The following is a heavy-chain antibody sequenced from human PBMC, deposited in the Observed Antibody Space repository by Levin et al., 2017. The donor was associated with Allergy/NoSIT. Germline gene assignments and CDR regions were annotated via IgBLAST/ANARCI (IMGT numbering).Heavy chain of an antibody. CDR1: GFTFSSYG. Sequence: GGSLRLSCAASGFTFSSYGMHWVRQAPGKGLEWVAVISYDGSNKYYADSVKGRFTISRDNSKNTLYLQMNSLRAEDTAVYYCARRKYYYDSSGYHYYFDYWGQGTLVTVSS. CDR3: ARRKYYYDSSGYHYYFDY. CDR2: ISYDGSNK. J-gene: IGHJ4*02. V-gene: IGHV3-30*03. D-gene: IGHD3-22*01.